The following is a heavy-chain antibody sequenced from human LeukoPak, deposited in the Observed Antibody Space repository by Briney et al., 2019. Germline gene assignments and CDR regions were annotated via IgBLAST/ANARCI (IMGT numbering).Heavy chain of an antibody. J-gene: IGHJ6*03. Sequence: PSETLSLTCAVYGGSFSGYYWSWLRQPPGKGLEWIGEINHSGSTNYNPSLKSRVTISVDTSKNQFSLKLSSVTAADTAVYYCASNGYSYYYYYMDVWGKGTTVTVSS. CDR3: ASNGYSYYYYYMDV. CDR1: GGSFSGYY. D-gene: IGHD5-18*01. CDR2: INHSGST. V-gene: IGHV4-34*01.